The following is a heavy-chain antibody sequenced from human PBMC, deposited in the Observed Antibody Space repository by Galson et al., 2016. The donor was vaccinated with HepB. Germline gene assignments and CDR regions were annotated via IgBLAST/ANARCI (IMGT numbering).Heavy chain of an antibody. CDR1: GFTFDTYG. J-gene: IGHJ1*01. CDR2: VWNAGDIH. V-gene: IGHV3-33*01. CDR3: AGDRGQGSQLDS. Sequence: SLRLSCAVSGFTFDTYGIHWVRQAPGKRLQWVAVVWNAGDIHSYADSVKGRFTISRDKSKNMVFLHMDSLRVDDAALYYCAGDRGQGSQLDSWGQGTLVGLSS. D-gene: IGHD1-1*01.